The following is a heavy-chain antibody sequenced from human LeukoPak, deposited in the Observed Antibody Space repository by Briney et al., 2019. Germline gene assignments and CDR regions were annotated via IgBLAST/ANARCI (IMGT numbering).Heavy chain of an antibody. CDR3: AKIHDYGEYSGY. V-gene: IGHV3-30*18. CDR2: ISYDGSNK. Sequence: GGSLRLSCAASGFTFSSYGMHWVRQAPGKGLEWVAVISYDGSNKYYADSVKGRFTISRDNSKNTLYLQMNSLRAEDTAVYYCAKIHDYGEYSGYWGQGTLVTVSS. CDR1: GFTFSSYG. D-gene: IGHD4-17*01. J-gene: IGHJ4*02.